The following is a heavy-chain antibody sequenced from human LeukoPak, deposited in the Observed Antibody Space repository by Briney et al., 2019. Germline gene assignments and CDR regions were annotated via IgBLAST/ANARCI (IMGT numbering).Heavy chain of an antibody. D-gene: IGHD6-19*01. CDR1: GFTFSSYA. J-gene: IGHJ4*02. CDR2: ITGGGGII. Sequence: GGSLRLSCAASGFTFSSYAMSWVRQVPGKGLECVSIITGGGGIIYYADSVKGRFTISRDDSKNTLYLQMNSLRAEDTAVYFCAKDLQQWLVRGYFDYWGQGTLVTVSS. V-gene: IGHV3-23*01. CDR3: AKDLQQWLVRGYFDY.